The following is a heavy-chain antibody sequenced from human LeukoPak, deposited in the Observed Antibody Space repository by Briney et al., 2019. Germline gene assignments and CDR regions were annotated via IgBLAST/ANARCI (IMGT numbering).Heavy chain of an antibody. CDR2: ISSDGSST. Sequence: GGSLRLSCAASGLTFSSYWMHWVRQAPGKGLVWVSSISSDGSSTRYADSVKGRFTISRDNAKDTLYLQMNSLRAEDTAVYYCARLPTGSPLHNWGQGTLVTVSS. D-gene: IGHD1-14*01. J-gene: IGHJ4*02. V-gene: IGHV3-74*01. CDR1: GLTFSSYW. CDR3: ARLPTGSPLHN.